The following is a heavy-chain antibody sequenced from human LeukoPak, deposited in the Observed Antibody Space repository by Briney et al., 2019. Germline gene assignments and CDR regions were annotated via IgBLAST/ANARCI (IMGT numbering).Heavy chain of an antibody. CDR3: ARLRAGTLLGYYMDV. CDR2: IYYSGST. D-gene: IGHD1-7*01. V-gene: IGHV4-39*01. J-gene: IGHJ6*03. Sequence: KPSETLSLTCTVSGGSISSSSYYWGWIRQPPGKGLEWIGSIYYSGSTYYNPSLKSRVTISVDTSKNQFSLKLSSVTAADTAVYYCARLRAGTLLGYYMDVWGKGTTVTVSS. CDR1: GGSISSSSYY.